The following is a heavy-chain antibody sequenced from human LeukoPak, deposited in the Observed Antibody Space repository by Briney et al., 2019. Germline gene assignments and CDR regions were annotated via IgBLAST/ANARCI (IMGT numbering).Heavy chain of an antibody. V-gene: IGHV3-23*01. CDR2: ISSGGDSI. D-gene: IGHD2-21*02. CDR3: ANDLVGTGAFDI. Sequence: PGGSLRLSCTASGSTLSNFNIYAMSWVRQAPGKGLDWVSIISSGGDSIYYADSVKGRFTTSRDNSKRTLYLQMNSLRAEDTALYYCANDLVGTGAFDIWGRGTMVTVSS. J-gene: IGHJ3*02. CDR1: GSTLSNFNIYA.